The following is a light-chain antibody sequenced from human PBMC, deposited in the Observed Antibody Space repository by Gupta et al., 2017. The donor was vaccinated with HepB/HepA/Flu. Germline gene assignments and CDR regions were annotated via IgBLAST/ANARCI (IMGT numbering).Light chain of an antibody. Sequence: QSVLTQPPSASGTPGQRVTISCSGSSSNIGSNSVHWYQQLPGTAPKLLLYTDNQRPSGVPDRFSGSKSGTSASLAISGLQSEDEADYYCAAWDDSLNGLVFGGGTKLTVL. CDR3: AAWDDSLNGLV. V-gene: IGLV1-44*01. J-gene: IGLJ2*01. CDR2: TDN. CDR1: SSNIGSNS.